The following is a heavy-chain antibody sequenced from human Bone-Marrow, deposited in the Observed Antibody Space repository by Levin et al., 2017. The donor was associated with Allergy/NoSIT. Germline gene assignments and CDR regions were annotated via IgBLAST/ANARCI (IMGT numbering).Heavy chain of an antibody. J-gene: IGHJ5*02. V-gene: IGHV4/OR15-8*02. CDR1: GDFINTNDW. D-gene: IGHD5-12*01. CDR2: LYHGGTA. Sequence: RPSETLSLTCRVSGDFINTNDWWTWIRQSPVKGLEWIGDLYHGGTANYNPSLNSRVTMSIDKSKNHVSLTLKSVAAADTAVYYCGRLSSGYYLNWIDPWGQGIQVTVSS. CDR3: GRLSSGYYLNWIDP.